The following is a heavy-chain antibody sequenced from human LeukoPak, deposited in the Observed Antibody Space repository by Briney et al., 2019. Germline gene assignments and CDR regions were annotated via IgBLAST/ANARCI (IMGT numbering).Heavy chain of an antibody. CDR1: GYTFTGYY. D-gene: IGHD3/OR15-3a*01. J-gene: IGHJ4*02. CDR3: ARVPPGLSYFDY. CDR2: INPNSGGT. V-gene: IGHV1-2*02. Sequence: ASVKVSCKASGYTFTGYYMHWVRQAPGQGLEWMGWINPNSGGTNYAQKFQGRVTMTRDTSISTAYMELSRLGSDDTAVYYCARVPPGLSYFDYWGQGTLVTVSS.